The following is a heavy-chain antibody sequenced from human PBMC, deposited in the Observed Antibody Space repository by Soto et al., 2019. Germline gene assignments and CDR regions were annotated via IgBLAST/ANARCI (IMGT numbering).Heavy chain of an antibody. CDR2: INHSGST. V-gene: IGHV4-34*01. Sequence: SETLSLTCAVYGGSFSGYYWSWIRQPPGKGLEWTGEINHSGSTNYNPSLKSRVTISVDTSKNQFSLKLSSVTAADTAVYYCARGRWLRSAFDYWGQGTLVT. J-gene: IGHJ4*02. CDR1: GGSFSGYY. CDR3: ARGRWLRSAFDY. D-gene: IGHD5-12*01.